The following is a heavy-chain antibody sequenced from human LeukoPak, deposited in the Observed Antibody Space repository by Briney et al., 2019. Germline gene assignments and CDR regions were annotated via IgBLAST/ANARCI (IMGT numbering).Heavy chain of an antibody. D-gene: IGHD5-12*01. V-gene: IGHV3-13*01. Sequence: PGGSLRLSCAASGFSFSSYDMHWVRQATGKGLEWVSAIGTAGDTYYPGSVKGRFTISRENAKNSLYLQMNSLRAGDTAVYYCARESRDGYPDYWGQGTLVTVSS. CDR3: ARESRDGYPDY. CDR2: IGTAGDT. J-gene: IGHJ4*02. CDR1: GFSFSSYD.